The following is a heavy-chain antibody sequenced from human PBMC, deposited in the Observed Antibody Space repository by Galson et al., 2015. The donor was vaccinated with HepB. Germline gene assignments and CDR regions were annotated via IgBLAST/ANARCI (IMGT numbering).Heavy chain of an antibody. J-gene: IGHJ6*03. V-gene: IGHV3-73*01. Sequence: SLRLSCAASGFTFSGSAMHWVRQASGKGLEWVGRIRSKANSYATAYDASVKGMFTISRDDSKNTAYLQMNSLKTEDTAVYYCTRRNEVEQHHYYYMDVWGKGTTVTVSS. CDR1: GFTFSGSA. D-gene: IGHD1/OR15-1a*01. CDR3: TRRNEVEQHHYYYMDV. CDR2: IRSKANSYAT.